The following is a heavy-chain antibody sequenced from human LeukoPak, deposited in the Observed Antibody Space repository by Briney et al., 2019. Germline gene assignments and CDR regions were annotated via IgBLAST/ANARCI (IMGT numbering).Heavy chain of an antibody. Sequence: PGGSLRLSCVASGFTFSLAWMSWVRQDPGKGLEWVSTISDSGGSTYYADSVKGRFTISRDNSKNTLYLQVNSLRAEDTAVYYCAKDLIPSVVWGQGTLVTVSS. CDR3: AKDLIPSVV. V-gene: IGHV3-23*01. CDR2: ISDSGGST. D-gene: IGHD5/OR15-5a*01. CDR1: GFTFSLAW. J-gene: IGHJ4*02.